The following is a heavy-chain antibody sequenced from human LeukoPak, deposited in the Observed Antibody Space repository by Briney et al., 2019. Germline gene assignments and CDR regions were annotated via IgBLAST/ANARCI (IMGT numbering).Heavy chain of an antibody. CDR2: INWNGGST. D-gene: IGHD2-15*01. CDR1: GFTFDDYG. V-gene: IGHV3-20*04. J-gene: IGHJ6*02. CDR3: ARDRCSGGSCYSGSDYYYYGMDV. Sequence: GGSLRLSRAASGFTFDDYGMSWVRQAPGKGLEWVSGINWNGGSTGYADSVKGRFTISRDNAKNSLYLRMNSLRAEDTALYYCARDRCSGGSCYSGSDYYYYGMDVWGQGTTVTVSS.